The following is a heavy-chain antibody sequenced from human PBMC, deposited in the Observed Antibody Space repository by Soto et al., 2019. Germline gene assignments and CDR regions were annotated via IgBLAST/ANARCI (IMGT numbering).Heavy chain of an antibody. J-gene: IGHJ6*02. CDR2: IVVGSGNT. D-gene: IGHD3-22*01. Sequence: GASVKVSCKASGFTFTSSAVQWVRQARGQRLEWIGWIVVGSGNTNYAQKFQERVTITRDMSTSTAYMELSSLRSEDTAVYYCAVDGYYDSSGYYPYYYYYGMDVWGQGTTVTVSS. CDR3: AVDGYYDSSGYYPYYYYYGMDV. CDR1: GFTFTSSA. V-gene: IGHV1-58*01.